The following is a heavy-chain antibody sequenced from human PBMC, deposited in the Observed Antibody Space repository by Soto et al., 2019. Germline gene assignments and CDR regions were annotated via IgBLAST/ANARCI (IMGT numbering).Heavy chain of an antibody. Sequence: GGSLRLSCAASGFTFSGSAIHWVRQASGKGLEWVGRIRSKANSYATAYAASVKGRFTISRDDSKNTAYLQMNSLKTEDTAVYYCTRHLYYYDSSGPPGWGQGTLVTVSS. V-gene: IGHV3-73*01. CDR1: GFTFSGSA. J-gene: IGHJ4*02. D-gene: IGHD3-22*01. CDR3: TRHLYYYDSSGPPG. CDR2: IRSKANSYAT.